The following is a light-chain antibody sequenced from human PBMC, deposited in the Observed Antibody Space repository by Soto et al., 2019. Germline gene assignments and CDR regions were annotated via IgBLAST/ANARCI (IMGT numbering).Light chain of an antibody. V-gene: IGLV2-23*02. CDR3: CSYAGSSKV. Sequence: QSALTQPASVSGSPGQSITISCTGTSSDVGSYNLVSWYQHHPGKAPKLMIYEVSKRPSGVSNRFSGSKSDNTASLTISGLQAEDEADYYCCSYAGSSKVFGGGTQLTVL. CDR1: SSDVGSYNL. CDR2: EVS. J-gene: IGLJ3*02.